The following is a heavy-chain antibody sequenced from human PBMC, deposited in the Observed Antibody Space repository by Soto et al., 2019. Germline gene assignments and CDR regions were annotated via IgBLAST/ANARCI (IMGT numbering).Heavy chain of an antibody. CDR2: INHSGST. J-gene: IGHJ3*02. Sequence: PSETLSLTCAVYGGSFSGYYWSWIRQPPGKGLEWIGEINHSGSTNYNPSLKIRVTISVDTSKNHFSLKLSSVTAADTAVYYCARGKAAAFDIWGQGTMVTVS. V-gene: IGHV4-34*01. CDR1: GGSFSGYY. CDR3: ARGKAAAFDI. D-gene: IGHD2-15*01.